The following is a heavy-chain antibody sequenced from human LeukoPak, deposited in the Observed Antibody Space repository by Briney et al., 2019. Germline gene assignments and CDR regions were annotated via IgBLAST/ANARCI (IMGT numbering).Heavy chain of an antibody. CDR2: INHSGST. V-gene: IGHV4-34*01. J-gene: IGHJ3*02. CDR3: ARRPTYYYGSGSYHAAKNAFDI. Sequence: ETLSLTCTVSGYSISTSYYWSWIRQPPGKGLEWIGEINHSGSTNYNPSLKSRVTISVDTSKNQFSLKLSSVTAADTAVYYCARRPTYYYGSGSYHAAKNAFDIWGQGTMVTVSS. CDR1: GYSISTSYY. D-gene: IGHD3-10*01.